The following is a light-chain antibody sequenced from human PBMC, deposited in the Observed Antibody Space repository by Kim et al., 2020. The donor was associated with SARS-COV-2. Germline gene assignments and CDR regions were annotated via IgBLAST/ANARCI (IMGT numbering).Light chain of an antibody. CDR1: QSVSSSY. CDR3: KQYGS. J-gene: IGKJ1*01. Sequence: TLAVAPGERATLSCRASQSVSSSYLAWYKQKPGKAPRLLIYGASSRATGIPDRFSGSGSGTDFTLTISRLEPEDFAVYYCKQYGSFGQGTKVDIK. V-gene: IGKV3-20*01. CDR2: GAS.